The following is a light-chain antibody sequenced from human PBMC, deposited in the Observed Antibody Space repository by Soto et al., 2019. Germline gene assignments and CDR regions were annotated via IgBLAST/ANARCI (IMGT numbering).Light chain of an antibody. J-gene: IGKJ2*01. V-gene: IGKV1-33*01. Sequence: DIQMTQSPSSLSASVGDRVTITCQASQDIKDFLNWYQQKPGKAPKLLIYDASNLEPGVPSRFSGGGSGTDFTYSIASLQPEDIATYYCQQYDGLPPYTFGQGTKLEIK. CDR1: QDIKDF. CDR3: QQYDGLPPYT. CDR2: DAS.